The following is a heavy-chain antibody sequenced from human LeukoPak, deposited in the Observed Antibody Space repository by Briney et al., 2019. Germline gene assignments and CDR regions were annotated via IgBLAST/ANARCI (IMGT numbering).Heavy chain of an antibody. CDR3: AKGRGGNSGYDFLFDH. V-gene: IGHV3-30*18. CDR1: GFTFSTYG. CDR2: ISYDGTNK. D-gene: IGHD5-12*01. Sequence: QPGGSLRLSCAASGFTFSTYGMHWVRQAPGKGLEWVAVISYDGTNKYYADSVKGRFTISRDNSKNTLYLQMSSLRPEDTAVYYCAKGRGGNSGYDFLFDHWGQGTLVTVSS. J-gene: IGHJ4*02.